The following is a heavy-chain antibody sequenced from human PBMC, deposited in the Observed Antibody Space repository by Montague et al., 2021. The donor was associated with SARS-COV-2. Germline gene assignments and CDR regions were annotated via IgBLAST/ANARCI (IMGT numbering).Heavy chain of an antibody. CDR1: GGSFSDYY. D-gene: IGHD3-22*01. V-gene: IGHV4-34*01. J-gene: IGHJ4*02. Sequence: SETRSLTCAVYGGSFSDYYRSWIRQPPGKGLEWIGEINHRGTSNYNPSLKSRVSISVDTSKNQFSLYLSSVTAADTAVYYCARGRQHFNMIVVVMTGGEYYFDYWGQGTLVTVSS. CDR2: INHRGTS. CDR3: ARGRQHFNMIVVVMTGGEYYFDY.